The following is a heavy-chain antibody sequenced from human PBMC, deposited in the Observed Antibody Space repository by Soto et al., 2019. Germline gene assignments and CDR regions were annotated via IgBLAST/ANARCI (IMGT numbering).Heavy chain of an antibody. V-gene: IGHV3-48*01. J-gene: IGHJ4*02. CDR2: ISSSSSTI. CDR3: ARDNGDYLDY. CDR1: GFTFSSYS. Sequence: GGSLRLSCAASGFTFSSYSMNWVRQAPGKGLEWVSYISSSSSTIYYADSVKGRFTISRDNAKNSLYLQMNSLRAEDTAVYYCARDNGDYLDYWGQGTLVTVSS. D-gene: IGHD4-17*01.